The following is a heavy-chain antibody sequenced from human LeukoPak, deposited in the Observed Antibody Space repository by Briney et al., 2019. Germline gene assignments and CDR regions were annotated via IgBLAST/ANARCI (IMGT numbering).Heavy chain of an antibody. Sequence: SVKVSCKASGYTFTSYDISWVRQAPGQGLEWMGGIIPIFGTANYAQKFQGRVTITADESTSTAYMELSSLRSEDTAVYYCARVNVVVPAAIANWGQGTLVTVSS. CDR3: ARVNVVVPAAIAN. J-gene: IGHJ4*02. D-gene: IGHD2-2*02. CDR2: IIPIFGTA. CDR1: GYTFTSYD. V-gene: IGHV1-69*13.